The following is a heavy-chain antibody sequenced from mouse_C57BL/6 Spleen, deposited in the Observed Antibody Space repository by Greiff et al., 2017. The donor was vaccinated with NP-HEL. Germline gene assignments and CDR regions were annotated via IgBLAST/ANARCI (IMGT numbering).Heavy chain of an antibody. J-gene: IGHJ2*01. V-gene: IGHV5-17*01. D-gene: IGHD2-4*01. CDR3: ARYDYDYFDY. CDR1: GFTFSDYG. Sequence: DVMLVESGGGLVKPGGSLKLSCAASGFTFSDYGMHWVRQAPEKGLEWVAYISSGSSTIYYADTVKGRFTISRDNAKNTLFLQMTSLRSEDTAMYYCARYDYDYFDYWGQGTTLTVSS. CDR2: ISSGSSTI.